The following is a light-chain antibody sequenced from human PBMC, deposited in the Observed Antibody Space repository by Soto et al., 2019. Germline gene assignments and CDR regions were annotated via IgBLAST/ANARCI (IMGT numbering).Light chain of an antibody. CDR3: QQYDNSLWT. V-gene: IGKV3-20*01. J-gene: IGKJ1*01. CDR2: GAS. CDR1: QSVSNNY. Sequence: EIVLPQSPGTLSLSPGERATLSCRASQSVSNNYLAWYQQKPGQAPRLLIYGASNRATGIPDRFSGSGSGTDFTLTISRLEPEDFAVYYCQQYDNSLWTFGQGTKVDIK.